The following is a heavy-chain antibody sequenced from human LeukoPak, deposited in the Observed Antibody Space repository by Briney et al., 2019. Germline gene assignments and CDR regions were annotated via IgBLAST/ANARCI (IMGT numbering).Heavy chain of an antibody. V-gene: IGHV3-53*01. CDR3: ARERGDADMSRGSAFDV. CDR1: GFTVSTNC. J-gene: IGHJ3*01. CDR2: ICGDGRL. D-gene: IGHD2-21*01. Sequence: GGSLTLSCAASGFTVSTNCVTWVRQAPGKGLEWVSVICGDGRLFYADSVKGRSSVSRDNSENTIYLQVTSLRADDTAVYFCARERGDADMSRGSAFDVWGQGTMVTVSS.